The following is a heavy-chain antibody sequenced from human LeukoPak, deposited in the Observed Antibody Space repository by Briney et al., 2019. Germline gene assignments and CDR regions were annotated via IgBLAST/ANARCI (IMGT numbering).Heavy chain of an antibody. Sequence: PSETLSLTCTVSGGSISSYYWSWIRQPPGKGLEWVGYIYYSGSTNYNPSLKSRVTISVDTSKNQFSLKLSSVTAADTAVYYCASSPYSSGWNNQWGQGTLVTVSS. CDR1: GGSISSYY. CDR3: ASSPYSSGWNNQ. D-gene: IGHD6-19*01. CDR2: IYYSGST. J-gene: IGHJ4*02. V-gene: IGHV4-59*08.